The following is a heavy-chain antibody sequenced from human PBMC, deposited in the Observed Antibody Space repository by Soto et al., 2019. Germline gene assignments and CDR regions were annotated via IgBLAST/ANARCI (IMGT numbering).Heavy chain of an antibody. D-gene: IGHD3-3*01. Sequence: PSATLSLTCAVYGGSFSGYYWSWIRQPPGKGLGWIGEINHSGSTNYNPSLKSRVTISVDTSKNQFSLKLSSVTAADTAVYYCARGFTRGITIFGVVIRIWFDPWGQGTLVTVSS. CDR3: ARGFTRGITIFGVVIRIWFDP. CDR2: INHSGST. J-gene: IGHJ5*02. CDR1: GGSFSGYY. V-gene: IGHV4-34*01.